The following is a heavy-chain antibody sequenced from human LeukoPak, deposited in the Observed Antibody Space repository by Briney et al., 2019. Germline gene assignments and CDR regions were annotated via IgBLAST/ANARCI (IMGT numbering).Heavy chain of an antibody. CDR2: ISWNSGSI. Sequence: GGSLRLSCAASGFTFDDYAMHWVRQAPGKGLEWASGISWNSGSIGYADSVKGRFTISRDNAKNSLYLQMNSLRAEDTALYYCAKGTLGAVTGSGDYWGQGTLVTVSS. CDR3: AKGTLGAVTGSGDY. CDR1: GFTFDDYA. J-gene: IGHJ4*02. D-gene: IGHD6-19*01. V-gene: IGHV3-9*01.